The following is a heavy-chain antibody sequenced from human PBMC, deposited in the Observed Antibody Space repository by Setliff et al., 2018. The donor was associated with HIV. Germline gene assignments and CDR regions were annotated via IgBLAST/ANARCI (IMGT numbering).Heavy chain of an antibody. D-gene: IGHD2-8*02. Sequence: PSETLSLSCAASGFTFSSYAMSWVRQTPEKGLEWVSIITSVGSTYYADSVKGRFTISRDNSKNTLYLQMISLRADDTAVYYCAKSLLVAGNDYWGQGTLVTVSS. V-gene: IGHV3-23*01. CDR1: GFTFSSYA. CDR2: ITSVGST. CDR3: AKSLLVAGNDY. J-gene: IGHJ4*02.